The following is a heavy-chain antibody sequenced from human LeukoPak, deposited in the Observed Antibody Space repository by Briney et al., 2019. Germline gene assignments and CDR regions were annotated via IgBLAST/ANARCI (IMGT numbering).Heavy chain of an antibody. CDR3: AKGDYYDSSGSLDY. CDR2: ISGNGGST. D-gene: IGHD3-22*01. Sequence: GGSLRLSCAASGFTFSSYAMSWVRQAPGKGLEWVSAISGNGGSTYYADSVKGRFTISRDNSKNTLYLQMNSLRAEDTAVYYCAKGDYYDSSGSLDYWGQGTLVTVSS. J-gene: IGHJ4*02. CDR1: GFTFSSYA. V-gene: IGHV3-23*01.